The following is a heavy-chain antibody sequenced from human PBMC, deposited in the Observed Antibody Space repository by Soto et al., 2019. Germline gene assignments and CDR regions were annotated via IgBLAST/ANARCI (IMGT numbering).Heavy chain of an antibody. Sequence: EVQLLESGGGLVQPGGSLRLSCAASGFTFSSYGMTWVRQAPGKGLEWVSFSSATGAGTYYADSVKGRFTISRDNSKNTLCLQMTSLRADDTAVYYCAKDRRAGGNYGFDSDFWGQGALVIVSS. J-gene: IGHJ4*02. CDR1: GFTFSSYG. CDR2: SSATGAGT. D-gene: IGHD1-7*01. CDR3: AKDRRAGGNYGFDSDF. V-gene: IGHV3-23*01.